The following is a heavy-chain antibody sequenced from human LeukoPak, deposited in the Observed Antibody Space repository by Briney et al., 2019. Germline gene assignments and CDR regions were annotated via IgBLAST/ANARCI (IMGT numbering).Heavy chain of an antibody. CDR3: ARYVVRGALDY. CDR1: GFTFSSYA. D-gene: IGHD3-10*01. J-gene: IGHJ4*02. V-gene: IGHV3-53*01. CDR2: IYSGGST. Sequence: GGSLRLSCAASGFTFSSYAMNWVRQAPGKGLEWVSVIYSGGSTDYADSVKGRFTISRDNSKNTVYLQMSSLRAEDTAVYYCARYVVRGALDYWGQGTLVTVSS.